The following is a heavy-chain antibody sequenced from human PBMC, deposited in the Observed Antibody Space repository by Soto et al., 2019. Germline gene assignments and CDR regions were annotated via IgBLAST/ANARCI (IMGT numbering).Heavy chain of an antibody. Sequence: QLQLQRRGAGLLRPSETLSLTCVVSGGPFRGYYWSWIRQSPGMGLEWIGQINHSGSSTSNPSLKSRVTISVDMSKTQFSMNLTSVTAAGAAVYYCARGRGFMSRNALDLWGQGTRVIVSS. CDR2: INHSGSS. CDR3: ARGRGFMSRNALDL. D-gene: IGHD2-2*01. V-gene: IGHV4-34*01. CDR1: GGPFRGYY. J-gene: IGHJ3*01.